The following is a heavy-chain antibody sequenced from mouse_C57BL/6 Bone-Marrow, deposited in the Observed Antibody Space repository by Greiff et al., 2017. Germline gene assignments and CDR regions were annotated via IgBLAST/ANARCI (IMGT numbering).Heavy chain of an antibody. J-gene: IGHJ1*03. CDR2: INPSSGYT. CDR3: ARSGYLLYWYFDV. Sequence: QVQLQQSGAELAKPGASVKLSCKASGYTFTSYWMHWVKQRPGQGLEWIGYINPSSGYTKYNQKFKDKATLPADKSSSTAYMQLSILTYEDAAVYYCARSGYLLYWYFDVWGTGTTVTVSS. CDR1: GYTFTSYW. V-gene: IGHV1-7*01. D-gene: IGHD5-1-1*01.